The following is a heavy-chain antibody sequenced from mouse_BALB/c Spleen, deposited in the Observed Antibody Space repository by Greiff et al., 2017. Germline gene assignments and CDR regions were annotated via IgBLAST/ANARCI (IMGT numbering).Heavy chain of an antibody. Sequence: VQLQESGPGLVKPSQSLSLTCSVTGYSITSGYYWNWIRQFPGNKLEWMGYISYDGSNNYNPSLKNRISITRDTSKNQFFLKLNSVTTEDTATYYCARGGALGFAYWGQGTLVTVSA. D-gene: IGHD3-1*01. CDR3: ARGGALGFAY. CDR1: GYSITSGYY. J-gene: IGHJ3*01. V-gene: IGHV3-6*02. CDR2: ISYDGSN.